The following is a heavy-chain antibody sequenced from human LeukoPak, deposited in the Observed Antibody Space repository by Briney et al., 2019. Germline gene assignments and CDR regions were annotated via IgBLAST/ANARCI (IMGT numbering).Heavy chain of an antibody. CDR1: GFTFSSYA. J-gene: IGHJ3*02. CDR2: ISYDGSDK. CDR3: AREGDAFNSGGVVAFDI. Sequence: TGGSLRLSCAASGFTFSSYAMHWVRQAPGKGLEWVAVISYDGSDKYYADSVKGRFTISRDNSKNTLYLQMNSLRAEDTAVYYCAREGDAFNSGGVVAFDIWGQGTMVTVSS. V-gene: IGHV3-30*04. D-gene: IGHD4-23*01.